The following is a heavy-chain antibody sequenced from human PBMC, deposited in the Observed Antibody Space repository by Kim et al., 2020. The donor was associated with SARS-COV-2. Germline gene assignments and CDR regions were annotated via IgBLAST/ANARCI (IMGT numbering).Heavy chain of an antibody. CDR2: ISYDGSNK. CDR3: ARGWLSITGMAFDY. CDR1: GFTFSSYA. V-gene: IGHV3-30-3*01. D-gene: IGHD1-20*01. J-gene: IGHJ4*02. Sequence: GGSLRLSCAASGFTFSSYAMHWVRQAPGKGLEWVAVISYDGSNKYYADSVKGRFTISRDNSKNTLYLQMNSLRAEDTAVYYCARGWLSITGMAFDYWGQG.